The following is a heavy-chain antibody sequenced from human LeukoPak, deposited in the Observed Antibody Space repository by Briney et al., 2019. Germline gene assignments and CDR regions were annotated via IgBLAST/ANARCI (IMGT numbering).Heavy chain of an antibody. Sequence: GGSLRLSCAASGFTFSSYWMNWVRQAPGKGLEWVANIKHDGSEKYYVDSMKGRFTISRDNAKKSLYLQMNSLKAEDTAVYYCARGGESYCGSGSHDYWGQGTLVTVSS. D-gene: IGHD3-10*01. CDR1: GFTFSSYW. V-gene: IGHV3-7*01. CDR2: IKHDGSEK. J-gene: IGHJ4*02. CDR3: ARGGESYCGSGSHDY.